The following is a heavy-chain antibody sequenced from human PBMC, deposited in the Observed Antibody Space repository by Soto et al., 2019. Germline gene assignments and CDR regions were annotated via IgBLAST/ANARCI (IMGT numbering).Heavy chain of an antibody. Sequence: QVQLVQSGAEVKKPGASVKVSCKASGYTFTNFAMHWVRQAPGQRLEWMGWINAGNGNTKYSQKFQDRVTITRDTSASTAYMELSSLRSEDTAVYYCAKGGNIAVVVADYGMDVRGQGTTVTVSS. J-gene: IGHJ6*02. V-gene: IGHV1-3*01. CDR2: INAGNGNT. CDR1: GYTFTNFA. D-gene: IGHD2-15*01. CDR3: AKGGNIAVVVADYGMDV.